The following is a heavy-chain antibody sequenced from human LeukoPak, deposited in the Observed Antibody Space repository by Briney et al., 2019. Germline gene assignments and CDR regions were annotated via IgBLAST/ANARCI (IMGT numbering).Heavy chain of an antibody. D-gene: IGHD6-19*01. V-gene: IGHV3-30-3*01. CDR2: TSFDESNK. CDR1: GFTFSTYA. J-gene: IGHJ4*02. CDR3: AKDRLAVAGNVEYYFDY. Sequence: GGSLRLSCAASGFTFSTYAMHWVRQAPGKGLEWVAFTSFDESNKFYADSVEGRFTISRDNSKNTLFLQVNSLRIDDTAVYHCAKDRLAVAGNVEYYFDYWGQGTLVTVFS.